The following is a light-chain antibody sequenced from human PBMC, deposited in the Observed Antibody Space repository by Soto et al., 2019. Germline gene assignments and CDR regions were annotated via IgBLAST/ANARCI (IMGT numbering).Light chain of an antibody. V-gene: IGKV3-11*01. CDR1: QSVSSY. CDR2: DAS. Sequence: EIVLTQSPATLSLSPGERATLSCRASQSVSSYLAWYQQKPGQAPRLLIYDASNRATGIPARFSGSGSRTDFTLMISRLEPDDCEDYYCRGPSNWHPYTFGQGTNPDTK. CDR3: RGPSNWHPYT. J-gene: IGKJ2*01.